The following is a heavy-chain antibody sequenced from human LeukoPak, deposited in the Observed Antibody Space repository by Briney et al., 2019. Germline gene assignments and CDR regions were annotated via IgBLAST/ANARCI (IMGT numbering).Heavy chain of an antibody. CDR3: ARGGAGCSSTSCYTSFDY. Sequence: ASVKVSCKASGYTFTGYYMHWVRQAPGQGLEWMGWINPNSGGTNYAQKFQGRVTMTRDTSISTAYMELSRLRSDDTAVYYCARGGAGCSSTSCYTSFDYWGQGTLVTVSS. D-gene: IGHD2-2*02. CDR2: INPNSGGT. CDR1: GYTFTGYY. V-gene: IGHV1-2*02. J-gene: IGHJ4*02.